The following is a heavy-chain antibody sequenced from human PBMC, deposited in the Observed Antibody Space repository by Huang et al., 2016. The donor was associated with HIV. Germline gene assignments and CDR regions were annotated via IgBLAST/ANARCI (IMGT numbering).Heavy chain of an antibody. D-gene: IGHD3-22*01. Sequence: QVQLVQSGAEVKKPGASVKVSCKASGYTFTGYYMHWVRQAPGHGLEGMGWINPNSGGTNYAQKFQGRVTMTRDTSISTAYMELSRLRSDDTAVYYCARTVDYYDSSGKDWYFDLWGRGTLVTVSS. V-gene: IGHV1-2*02. J-gene: IGHJ2*01. CDR3: ARTVDYYDSSGKDWYFDL. CDR1: GYTFTGYY. CDR2: INPNSGGT.